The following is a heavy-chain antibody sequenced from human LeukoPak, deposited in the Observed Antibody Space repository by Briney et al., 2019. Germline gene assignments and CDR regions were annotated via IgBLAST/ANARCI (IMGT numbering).Heavy chain of an antibody. D-gene: IGHD2-2*01. J-gene: IGHJ2*01. V-gene: IGHV4-59*08. Sequence: SETLSLTFTVSGASITSYYWSWNRQPPGKGLEWIGYIYYSGSTNYNPSLKSRVTISVDTSKNQFSLKLSSVTAADTAVYYCARLTTPPAASYCSSTSCPHDYWYFDLWGRGTLVTVSS. CDR2: IYYSGST. CDR1: GASITSYY. CDR3: ARLTTPPAASYCSSTSCPHDYWYFDL.